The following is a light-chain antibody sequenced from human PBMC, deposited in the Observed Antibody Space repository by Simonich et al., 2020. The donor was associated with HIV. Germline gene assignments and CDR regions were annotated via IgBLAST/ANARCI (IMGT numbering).Light chain of an antibody. V-gene: IGKV4-1*01. CDR1: QSVLYSPSNKND. J-gene: IGKJ2*01. CDR2: WAS. CDR3: QQYYSIQYT. Sequence: DIVMTQSPDSLAVSLGERATINCKSSQSVLYSPSNKNDLAWYQQKPGQPPKLLIYWASTRESGVPDRFSGSGSGTVFTLTISSLQAEDVAVYYCQQYYSIQYTFGQGTKLEIK.